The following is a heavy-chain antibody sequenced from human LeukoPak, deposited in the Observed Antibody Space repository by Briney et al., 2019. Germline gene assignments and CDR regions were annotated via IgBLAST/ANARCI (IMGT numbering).Heavy chain of an antibody. V-gene: IGHV3-21*01. J-gene: IGHJ4*02. D-gene: IGHD4-11*01. CDR3: ARDLDYSTGFDY. CDR1: GFTVTNDA. Sequence: GGSLRLSCAAYGFTVTNDAMKWVRHAPGRGLECVSSISSTGTYIYYTGSVKCRFTISRDCANSLLYLQMNSLRADDTAVYYCARDLDYSTGFDYWGQGTLVTVSS. CDR2: ISSTGTYI.